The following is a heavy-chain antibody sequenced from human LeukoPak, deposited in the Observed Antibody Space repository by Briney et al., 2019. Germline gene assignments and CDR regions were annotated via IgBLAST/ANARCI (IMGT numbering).Heavy chain of an antibody. J-gene: IGHJ1*01. V-gene: IGHV4-61*01. CDR2: IYYNGIT. D-gene: IGHD3-3*01. CDR1: VGSITPYGSITNYF. CDR3: VGFLIQRRDFQH. Sequence: SETLSLTCSVSVGSITPYGSITNYFWSWVRQPPGKRLEWIADIYYNGITNYNPSLKNRVSISGDTSKNQVFLRLTSVTAADTALYYCVGFLIQRRDFQHWGQGTLVTVSS.